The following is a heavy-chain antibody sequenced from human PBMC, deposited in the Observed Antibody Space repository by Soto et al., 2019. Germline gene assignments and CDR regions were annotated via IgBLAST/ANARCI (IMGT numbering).Heavy chain of an antibody. Sequence: GASVKVSCKASGYTFTSYGISWVRQAPGQGLEWMGWISAYNGNTNYAQKLQGRVTMTTDTSTSTAYMELRSLRSDDTAVYYCATPFILDYGDYVDYWGQGTLVTVSS. CDR2: ISAYNGNT. J-gene: IGHJ4*02. V-gene: IGHV1-18*01. CDR1: GYTFTSYG. D-gene: IGHD4-17*01. CDR3: ATPFILDYGDYVDY.